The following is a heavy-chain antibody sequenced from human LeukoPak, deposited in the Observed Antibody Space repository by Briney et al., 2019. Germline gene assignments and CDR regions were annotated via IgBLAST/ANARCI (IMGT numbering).Heavy chain of an antibody. V-gene: IGHV4-61*02. D-gene: IGHD3-9*01. J-gene: IGHJ4*02. Sequence: PSDTLSLTCSVSGDSISSGSDYGSWSPRPAGKGLEWIGRIYASGSTNYNPSRKSRVTISVDPSKNQFSLKLSSVTAADTAVYYCAREPKTGYYNVLPFDYWGQGTLVTVSS. CDR1: GDSISSGSDY. CDR2: IYASGST. CDR3: AREPKTGYYNVLPFDY.